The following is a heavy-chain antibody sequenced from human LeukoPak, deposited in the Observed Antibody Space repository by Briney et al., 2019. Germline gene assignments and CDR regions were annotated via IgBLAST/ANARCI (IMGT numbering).Heavy chain of an antibody. CDR3: ARGKEMATIAQLDSLDY. V-gene: IGHV4-34*01. J-gene: IGHJ4*02. CDR1: GGSFSGYY. CDR2: INHSGST. Sequence: KTSETLSLTCAVYGGSFSGYYWSWIRQPPGKGLEWIGEINHSGSTNYNPSLKSRVTISVDTSKNQFSLKLSSVTAADTAVYYCARGKEMATIAQLDSLDYWGQGTLVTVSS. D-gene: IGHD5-24*01.